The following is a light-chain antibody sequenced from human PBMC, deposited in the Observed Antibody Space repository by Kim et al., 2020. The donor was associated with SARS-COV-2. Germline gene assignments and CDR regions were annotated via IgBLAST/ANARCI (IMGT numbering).Light chain of an antibody. Sequence: GDSVTITCRASQNINIYLNWYQRKPGKAPKLLIDTASSLQTGVPSRFSGSGSGTVFTLTISSLQLEDVAIYYCQESSSTPVFGQGTRLEIK. CDR1: QNINIY. CDR2: TAS. V-gene: IGKV1-39*01. CDR3: QESSSTPV. J-gene: IGKJ5*01.